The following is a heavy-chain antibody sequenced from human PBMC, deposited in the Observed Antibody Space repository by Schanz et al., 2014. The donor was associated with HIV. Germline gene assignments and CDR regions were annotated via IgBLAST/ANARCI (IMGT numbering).Heavy chain of an antibody. V-gene: IGHV1-69*01. CDR1: GGSFSRSA. D-gene: IGHD2-15*01. Sequence: QVQLVQSGAEVKKPGSSVKVSCKASGGSFSRSAVSWVRQAPGQGLEWMGGIIPMYGTANYARKFQGRVTVTADESTSTAYMELSSLRLEDTAVYYCAREGGNLVEGGYFFDYWGQGTLVTVSS. J-gene: IGHJ4*02. CDR3: AREGGNLVEGGYFFDY. CDR2: IIPMYGTA.